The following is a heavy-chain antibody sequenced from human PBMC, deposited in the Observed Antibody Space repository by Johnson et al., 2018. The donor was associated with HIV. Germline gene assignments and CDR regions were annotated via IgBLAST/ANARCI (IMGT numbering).Heavy chain of an antibody. CDR2: IRYDGSNK. V-gene: IGHV3-30*02. CDR1: GFTFSNYG. J-gene: IGHJ3*02. Sequence: QVQLAESGGGVVQPGGSLRLSCAASGFTFSNYGMHWVRQAPGKGLEWVAFIRYDGSNKYYADSVKGRFTISRHNSKNTLYLQMNSLRAEDTAVYYCARDSETSITMIVVVITGAFDIWGQGTMVTVSS. D-gene: IGHD3-22*01. CDR3: ARDSETSITMIVVVITGAFDI.